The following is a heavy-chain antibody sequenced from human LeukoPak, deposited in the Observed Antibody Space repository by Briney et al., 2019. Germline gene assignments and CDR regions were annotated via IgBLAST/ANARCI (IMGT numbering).Heavy chain of an antibody. CDR2: INHSGST. Sequence: GSLRLSCAASGFTFSSYAMSWVRQPPGKGLEWIGEINHSGSTNYNPSLKSRVTISVDTSKNQFSLKLSSVTAADTAVYYCARQTSGSGEIPGWGQGTMVTVSS. CDR1: GFTFSSYA. CDR3: ARQTSGSGEIPG. D-gene: IGHD3-10*01. J-gene: IGHJ3*01. V-gene: IGHV4-34*01.